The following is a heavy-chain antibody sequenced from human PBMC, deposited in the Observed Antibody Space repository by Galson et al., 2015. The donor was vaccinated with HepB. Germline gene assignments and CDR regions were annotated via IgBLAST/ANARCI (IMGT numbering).Heavy chain of an antibody. D-gene: IGHD5-12*01. CDR1: GFTFSNAW. CDR2: IKSKTDGGTT. CDR3: TTDQIGDIVATIFDY. V-gene: IGHV3-15*01. J-gene: IGHJ4*02. Sequence: SLRLSCAASGFTFSNAWMSWVRQAPGKGLEWVGRIKSKTDGGTTDYAAPVKGRFTISRDDSKNTLYLQMNSLKTEDTAVYYCTTDQIGDIVATIFDYWGQGTLVTVSS.